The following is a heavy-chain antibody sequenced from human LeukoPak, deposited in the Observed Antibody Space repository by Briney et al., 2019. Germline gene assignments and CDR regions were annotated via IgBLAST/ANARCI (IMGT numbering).Heavy chain of an antibody. CDR3: ARVGGAIFGVVQGYDY. J-gene: IGHJ4*02. Sequence: ASVKVSCKASGYTFTSYGISWVRQAPGQGLEWMGWISAYNGNTNYAQKLQGRVTMTTGTSTSTAYMELRSLRSDDTAVYYCARVGGAIFGVVQGYDYWGQGTLVTVSS. D-gene: IGHD3-3*01. V-gene: IGHV1-18*01. CDR1: GYTFTSYG. CDR2: ISAYNGNT.